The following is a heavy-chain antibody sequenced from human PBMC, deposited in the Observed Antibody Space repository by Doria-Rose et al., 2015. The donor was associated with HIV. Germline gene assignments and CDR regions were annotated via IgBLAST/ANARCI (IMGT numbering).Heavy chain of an antibody. CDR2: FFTDDER. V-gene: IGHV2-26*01. D-gene: IGHD6-13*01. J-gene: IGHJ4*02. CDR1: GVSLSSPGMG. CDR3: ARIKSSRWYHKYYFDF. Sequence: SGPVLVKPTETLTLTCTVSGVSLSSPGMGVSWIRQPPGKALEWLANFFTDDERSCKTSLKSRLTSSRGTSKSQLVLTMTDMDPVDTATYYCARIKSSRWYHKYYFDFWGQGTLVIVSA.